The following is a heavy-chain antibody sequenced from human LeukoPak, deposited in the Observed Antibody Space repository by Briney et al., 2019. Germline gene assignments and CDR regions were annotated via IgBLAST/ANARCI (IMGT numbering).Heavy chain of an antibody. D-gene: IGHD5-18*01. CDR2: ISWNSGSI. J-gene: IGHJ4*02. Sequence: PGGSLRLSCAASGFTFDDYAMHWVRQAPGTGLEWGSGISWNSGSIGYADSVKGRFTISRDNAKNSLYLQMNSLRAEDTALYYCAKDILGRGSSYGSQSDYWGQGTLVTVSS. CDR3: AKDILGRGSSYGSQSDY. CDR1: GFTFDDYA. V-gene: IGHV3-9*01.